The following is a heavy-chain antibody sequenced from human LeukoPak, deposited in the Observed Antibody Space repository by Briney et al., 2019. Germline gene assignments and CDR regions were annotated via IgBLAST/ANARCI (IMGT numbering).Heavy chain of an antibody. CDR3: ARDTSRYYDSSGYHS. J-gene: IGHJ1*01. CDR2: ISAYNGNT. D-gene: IGHD3-22*01. CDR1: GYTFTSYG. Sequence: ASVKVSCKASGYTFTSYGIIWVRQAPGQGLEWMGWISAYNGNTNYAQKLQGRVTMTTDTSTSTAYMELRSLRSDDTAVYYCARDTSRYYDSSGYHSWGQGTLVTVSS. V-gene: IGHV1-18*01.